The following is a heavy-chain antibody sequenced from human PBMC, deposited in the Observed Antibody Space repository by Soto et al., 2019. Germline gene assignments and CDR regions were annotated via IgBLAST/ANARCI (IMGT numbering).Heavy chain of an antibody. CDR3: ARALYYDILTGGMNYYYYYYMDV. CDR2: VRHDGSNI. V-gene: IGHV3-30*02. CDR1: GFTFSGYG. D-gene: IGHD3-9*01. J-gene: IGHJ6*03. Sequence: GSLRLSCAAPGFTFSGYGMHWVRQAPGKGLEWVAVVRHDGSNIHYADFVKGRFTISRDNSKNTLDLQMNSLRSEDTAVYYCARALYYDILTGGMNYYYYYYMDVWGKGTTVTVSS.